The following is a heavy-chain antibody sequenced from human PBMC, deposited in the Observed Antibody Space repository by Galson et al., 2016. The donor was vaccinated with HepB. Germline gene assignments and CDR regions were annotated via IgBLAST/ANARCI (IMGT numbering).Heavy chain of an antibody. CDR1: GFTFSSYW. J-gene: IGHJ4*02. CDR3: ARDSRRKPYSSSQGGLLDY. CDR2: IKQDGSEK. V-gene: IGHV3-7*01. D-gene: IGHD6-13*01. Sequence: SLRLSCAASGFTFSSYWMSWVRQAPGKGLEWVANIKQDGSEKYYVDSVKGRFTISRDNAKNSLFLQMNSLCAEDTAVYYCARDSRRKPYSSSQGGLLDYWGQGTLVTVSS.